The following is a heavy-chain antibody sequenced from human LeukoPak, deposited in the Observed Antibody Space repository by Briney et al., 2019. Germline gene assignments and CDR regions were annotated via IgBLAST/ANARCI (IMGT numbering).Heavy chain of an antibody. Sequence: SGTLSFTCAVSGGSISSSNWWSWVRQPPGKGLEWIGEIYHSGSTNYNPSLKSRVTISVDKSKNQFSLKLSSVTAADTAVYYCARTMGIAAAGVDYWGQGTLVTVSS. D-gene: IGHD6-13*01. CDR2: IYHSGST. CDR3: ARTMGIAAAGVDY. V-gene: IGHV4-4*02. CDR1: GGSISSSNW. J-gene: IGHJ4*02.